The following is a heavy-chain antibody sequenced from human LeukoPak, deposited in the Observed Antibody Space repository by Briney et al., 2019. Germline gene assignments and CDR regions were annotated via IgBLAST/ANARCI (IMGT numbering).Heavy chain of an antibody. V-gene: IGHV1-2*04. Sequence: ASVKVSCKASGYTFTGYYMHWVRQAPGQGLEWMGWINPNSGGTNYAQKFQGWVTMTRDTSISTAYMELSRLRSDDTAVYYCAKGIHDWTPYYFDYWGQGTLVTVSS. D-gene: IGHD3/OR15-3a*01. J-gene: IGHJ4*02. CDR1: GYTFTGYY. CDR2: INPNSGGT. CDR3: AKGIHDWTPYYFDY.